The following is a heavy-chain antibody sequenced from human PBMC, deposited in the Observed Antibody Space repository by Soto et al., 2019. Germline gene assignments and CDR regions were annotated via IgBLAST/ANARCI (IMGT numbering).Heavy chain of an antibody. V-gene: IGHV4-34*01. D-gene: IGHD3-3*01. CDR2: INHSGST. Sequence: PSATLSLTCTVSSGSVSDGSFYWNWMLQPPGKGLEWIVEINHSGSTNYNPSLKSRVTISVDTSKNQFSLKLSSVTAADTAVYYCARVNFWSGYSFYYYGMDVWGQGTTVTVSS. J-gene: IGHJ6*02. CDR3: ARVNFWSGYSFYYYGMDV. CDR1: SGSVSDGSFY.